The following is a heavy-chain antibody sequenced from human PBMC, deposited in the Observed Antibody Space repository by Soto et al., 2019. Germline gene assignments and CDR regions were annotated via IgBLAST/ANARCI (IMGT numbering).Heavy chain of an antibody. Sequence: QVQLQESGPELVKPSGTLSLTCAVSGDSISSDKWWSWVRLPPGKGLEWIGEIHHSGRTNCNPSLKSRVTILVEKSKNQVSLELSSMTAADTAVYYCARGGDWKFDYWGQGTLVTVSS. CDR3: ARGGDWKFDY. CDR1: GDSISSDKW. J-gene: IGHJ4*02. CDR2: IHHSGRT. V-gene: IGHV4-4*02. D-gene: IGHD2-21*02.